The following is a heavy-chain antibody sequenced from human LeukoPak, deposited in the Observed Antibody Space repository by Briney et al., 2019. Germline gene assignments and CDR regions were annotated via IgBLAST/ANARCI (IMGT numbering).Heavy chain of an antibody. CDR3: ARIRAFGGVIANYYDSSGYPLDFDY. Sequence: ASVKVSCKASGYTFTNYGISWVRQAPGQGLEWMGWISAYNGNTNYAQKLQGRVTMTTDTSTSTAYMELRSLRSDDTAVYYCARIRAFGGVIANYYDSSGYPLDFDYWGQGTLVTVSS. D-gene: IGHD3-22*01. CDR2: ISAYNGNT. J-gene: IGHJ4*02. V-gene: IGHV1-18*01. CDR1: GYTFTNYG.